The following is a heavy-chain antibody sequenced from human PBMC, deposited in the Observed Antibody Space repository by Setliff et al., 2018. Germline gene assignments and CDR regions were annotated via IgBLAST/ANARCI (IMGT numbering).Heavy chain of an antibody. J-gene: IGHJ4*02. CDR1: GASISSGSYY. V-gene: IGHV4-61*09. CDR3: ARESATIGEFPLYYFDK. CDR2: IHSSGSA. D-gene: IGHD3-10*01. Sequence: PSETLSLTCTVSGASISSGSYYWSWIRQHAGKGLEWIGHIHSSGSANYNSSLESRVTISLDSSKNQFSLRLSSVTAADAAVYFCARESATIGEFPLYYFDKWGQGIPVTVSS.